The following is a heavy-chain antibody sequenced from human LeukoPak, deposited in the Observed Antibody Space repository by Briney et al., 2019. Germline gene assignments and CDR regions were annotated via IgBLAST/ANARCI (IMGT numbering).Heavy chain of an antibody. J-gene: IGHJ1*01. D-gene: IGHD6-13*01. V-gene: IGHV1-8*01. CDR2: MNPNSGNT. CDR1: GYTFTSYD. Sequence: ASVKVSCKASGYTFTSYDINWVRQATGQGLEWMGWMNPNSGNTGYAQKFQGRVTMTRNTSISTAYMELSSLRSEDTAVYYCAGASSWYGYVYFQHWGQGTLVTVSS. CDR3: AGASSWYGYVYFQH.